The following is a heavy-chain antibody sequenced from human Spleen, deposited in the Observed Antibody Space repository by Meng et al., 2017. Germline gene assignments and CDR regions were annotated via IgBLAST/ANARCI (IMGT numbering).Heavy chain of an antibody. Sequence: QGQRQPGGTGLLKPSVTLCLTCDVSGGSFSDYYWSWIRQPRGKGLEWIGEINHSGSTNYNPSLESRATISVDTSQNNLSLKLSSVTAADSAVYYCARGPTTMAHDFDYWGQGTLVTVSS. V-gene: IGHV4-34*01. CDR3: ARGPTTMAHDFDY. CDR2: INHSGST. J-gene: IGHJ4*02. D-gene: IGHD4-11*01. CDR1: GGSFSDYY.